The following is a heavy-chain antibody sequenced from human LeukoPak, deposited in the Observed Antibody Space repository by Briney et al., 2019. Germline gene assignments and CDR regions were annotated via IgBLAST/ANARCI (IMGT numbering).Heavy chain of an antibody. CDR1: GFTFSNYW. D-gene: IGHD3-22*01. V-gene: IGHV3-74*01. CDR2: INTDGSRI. J-gene: IGHJ5*02. Sequence: GGSLRLSCAASGFTFSNYWMHWVRQAPGKGLVWVSRINTDGSRITYADSVKGRFTISRDNAMNTVYLQMNSLRAEDTAVYYCARVLSGSWDWFDPWGQGTLVTVSS. CDR3: ARVLSGSWDWFDP.